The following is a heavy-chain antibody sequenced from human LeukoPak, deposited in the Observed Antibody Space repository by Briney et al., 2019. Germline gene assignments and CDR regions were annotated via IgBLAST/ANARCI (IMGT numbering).Heavy chain of an antibody. V-gene: IGHV1-69*05. CDR1: GGTFSSYA. J-gene: IGHJ4*02. CDR3: ARAKGYDFWSGPPFDY. CDR2: IIPIFGTA. Sequence: GASVKVSCKASGGTFSSYAISWVRQAPGQGLEWMGGIIPIFGTANYAQKFQGRVTITTDESTSTAYMELSSLRSEDTAVYYCARAKGYDFWSGPPFDYWGQGTLVTVSS. D-gene: IGHD3-3*01.